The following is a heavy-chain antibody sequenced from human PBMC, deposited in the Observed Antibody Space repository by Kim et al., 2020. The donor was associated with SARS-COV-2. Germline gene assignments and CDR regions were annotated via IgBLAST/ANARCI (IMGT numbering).Heavy chain of an antibody. CDR3: TRPPTRPNYGMDV. Sequence: GGSLRLSCAASGFTFSGSAMHWVRQASGKGLEWVGRIRSKANSYATAYAASVKGRFTISKDDSKNTAYLQMNSLKTEDTAVYYCTRPPTRPNYGMDVWGQGTTVTVSS. J-gene: IGHJ6*02. V-gene: IGHV3-73*01. CDR1: GFTFSGSA. CDR2: IRSKANSYAT.